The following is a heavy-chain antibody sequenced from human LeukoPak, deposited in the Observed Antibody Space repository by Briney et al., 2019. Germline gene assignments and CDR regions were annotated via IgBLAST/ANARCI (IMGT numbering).Heavy chain of an antibody. CDR2: ISGSSSTI. V-gene: IGHV3-48*02. CDR1: GFSFSSYS. Sequence: PGGSLRLSCAASGFSFSSYSMNWVRQAPGKGLEWVSYISGSSSTIYYADSVKGRFTVSRDNAKNSLYLQMNSLRDEDAAVYYCARAGYRDYYYYGMDVWGQGTTVTVSS. J-gene: IGHJ6*02. CDR3: ARAGYRDYYYYGMDV. D-gene: IGHD5-24*01.